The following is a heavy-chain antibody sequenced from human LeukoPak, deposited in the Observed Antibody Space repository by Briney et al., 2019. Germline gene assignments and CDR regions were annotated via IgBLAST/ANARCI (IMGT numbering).Heavy chain of an antibody. J-gene: IGHJ4*02. Sequence: GESLRLSCVASGFTFSNYAMSWVRQAPGKRLEWVSAVTGRGGSTYYADSVKGRFTISRDNSRNTLFLQMNSLRAEDTAIYYCAKGGDFDILTGYYVSDFWGQGTLVTVSS. CDR1: GFTFSNYA. CDR2: VTGRGGST. D-gene: IGHD3-9*01. V-gene: IGHV3-23*01. CDR3: AKGGDFDILTGYYVSDF.